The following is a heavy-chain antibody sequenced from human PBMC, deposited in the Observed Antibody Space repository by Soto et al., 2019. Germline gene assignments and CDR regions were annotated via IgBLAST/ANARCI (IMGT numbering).Heavy chain of an antibody. Sequence: PGGSLRLSCAASGFRFDDYNMHWVRQAPGKGLEWVSFISWNGANTFYADSVKGRFTISRDSSKKSVSLQINSLRSEDTALYYCARETLSYGCALDVWGQGTTVTVSS. CDR1: GFRFDDYN. CDR2: ISWNGANT. V-gene: IGHV3-43*01. CDR3: ARETLSYGCALDV. D-gene: IGHD3-16*01. J-gene: IGHJ6*02.